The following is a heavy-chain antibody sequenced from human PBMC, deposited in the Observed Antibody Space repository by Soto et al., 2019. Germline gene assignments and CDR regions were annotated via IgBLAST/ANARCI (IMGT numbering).Heavy chain of an antibody. CDR3: AKDPSTGPADY. CDR2: IGPTGYT. D-gene: IGHD3-9*01. Sequence: GGSLRLSCTSFSQYGMSWVRRPPGKGLEWISTIGPTGYTHYADSVAGRFTISRDDSANTLYLQMSNLRVDDTAIYYCAKDPSTGPADYWGQGALVTVS. J-gene: IGHJ4*02. V-gene: IGHV3-23*01. CDR1: SQYG.